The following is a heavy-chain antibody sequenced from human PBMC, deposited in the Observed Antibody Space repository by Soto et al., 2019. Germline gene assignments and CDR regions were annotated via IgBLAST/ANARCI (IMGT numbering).Heavy chain of an antibody. CDR3: AGVGKINWRDWSDT. CDR2: IYHSGST. D-gene: IGHD1-20*01. V-gene: IGHV4-38-2*01. CDR1: VYSISSGYY. Sequence: SQTLSLTCAVSVYSISSGYYWVWIRQPPWKGLEWIGSIYHSGSTYYNPSLKSRVTISASTSKNQFSLKLSSVTAAATAVYYFAGVGKINWRDWSDTCGQGTLVTVSA. J-gene: IGHJ5*02.